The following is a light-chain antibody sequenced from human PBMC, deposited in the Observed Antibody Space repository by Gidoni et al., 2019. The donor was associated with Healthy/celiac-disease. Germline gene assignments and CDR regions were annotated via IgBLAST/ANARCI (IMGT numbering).Light chain of an antibody. Sequence: DIQMTHSPSSLSASTGDRVTITCQASQDISNYLNWYQQKPGKAPKLLIYDASNLETGVPSRFSGSGSGTDFTFTISSLQPEDIATYYCQQYDNLFTFGPGTKVDIK. V-gene: IGKV1-33*01. CDR3: QQYDNLFT. CDR1: QDISNY. J-gene: IGKJ3*01. CDR2: DAS.